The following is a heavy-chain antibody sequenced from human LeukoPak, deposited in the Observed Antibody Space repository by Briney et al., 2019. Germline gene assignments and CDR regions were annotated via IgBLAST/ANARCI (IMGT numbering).Heavy chain of an antibody. D-gene: IGHD2-2*01. V-gene: IGHV3-48*01. CDR3: ASHQSSWFDP. CDR2: TSSSSSTI. Sequence: PGGSLRLSCAASGFTFSSYSMNWVRQAPGKGLGWVSYTSSSSSTIYYADSVKGRFTISRDNAKNSLYLQMNSLRAEDTAVYYCASHQSSWFDPWGQGTLVTVSS. J-gene: IGHJ5*02. CDR1: GFTFSSYS.